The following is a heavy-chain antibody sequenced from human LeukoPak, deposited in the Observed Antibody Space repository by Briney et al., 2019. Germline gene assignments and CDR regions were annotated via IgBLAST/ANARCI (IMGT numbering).Heavy chain of an antibody. CDR1: GFTVSSKY. Sequence: GGSLRLSCAASGFTVSSKYMNWVRQAPGKGLEWVSVISSGGSTYYEDSVKGRFTISRDNSKNTLYLQMNSLRAEDTAVYYCARGHPDYYDSSGYYFGAFDIWGQGTMVTVSS. J-gene: IGHJ3*02. CDR2: ISSGGST. V-gene: IGHV3-53*01. D-gene: IGHD3-22*01. CDR3: ARGHPDYYDSSGYYFGAFDI.